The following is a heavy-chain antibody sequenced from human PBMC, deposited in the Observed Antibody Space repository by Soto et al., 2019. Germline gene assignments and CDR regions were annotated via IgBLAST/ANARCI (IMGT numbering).Heavy chain of an antibody. Sequence: GGSLRLSCAASGFTFSTYSINWVRQAPGRGLEWVSFISGSSTTYYADSVKGRFTVSRHNSRNTLYLQMNSLRAEDTAVYYCVRVGHCCNWPPLFNCFDPCGQGTLVTVSS. CDR1: GFTFSTYS. V-gene: IGHV3-48*04. CDR3: VRVGHCCNWPPLFNCFDP. CDR2: ISGSSTT. J-gene: IGHJ5*02. D-gene: IGHD1-1*01.